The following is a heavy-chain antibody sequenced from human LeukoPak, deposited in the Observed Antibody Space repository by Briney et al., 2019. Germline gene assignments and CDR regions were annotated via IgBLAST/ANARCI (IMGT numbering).Heavy chain of an antibody. J-gene: IGHJ5*02. V-gene: IGHV3-23*01. D-gene: IGHD3-16*02. CDR2: ISGGGGST. CDR3: AKDPMITFGGVIVKPNWFDP. Sequence: GSLRLSCAASGFTFSSYAMSWVRQAPGKGLEWVSAISGGGGSTYYADSVKGRFTISRDNSKNTLYLQMNSLRAEDTAVYYCAKDPMITFGGVIVKPNWFDPWGQGTLVTVSS. CDR1: GFTFSSYA.